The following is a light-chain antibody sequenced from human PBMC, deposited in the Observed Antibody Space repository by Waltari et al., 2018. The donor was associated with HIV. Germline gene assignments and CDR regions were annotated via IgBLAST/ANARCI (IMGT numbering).Light chain of an antibody. J-gene: IGKJ1*01. Sequence: EIVMTQSPATLSVSPGERASLSRRASQSFSSNLAWYQQKPGQAPRLLIYGASTRATGIPARFSGSGSGTEFTLTISSLQSEDFAVYYCQQYNKWPPTFGQGTKVEIK. V-gene: IGKV3-15*01. CDR3: QQYNKWPPT. CDR2: GAS. CDR1: QSFSSN.